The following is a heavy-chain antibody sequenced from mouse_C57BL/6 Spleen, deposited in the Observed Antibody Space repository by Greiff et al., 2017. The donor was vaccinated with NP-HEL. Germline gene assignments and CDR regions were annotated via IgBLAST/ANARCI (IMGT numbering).Heavy chain of an antibody. CDR3: ARDRTTVVANFDV. CDR1: GFTFSDFY. J-gene: IGHJ1*03. CDR2: SRNKANDYTT. V-gene: IGHV7-1*01. Sequence: EVKVVESGGGLVQSGRSLRLSCATSGFTFSDFYMEWVRQAPGKGLEWIAASRNKANDYTTEYSASVKGRFIVSRDTSQSILYLQMNALRAEDTAIYYCARDRTTVVANFDVWGTGTTVTVSS. D-gene: IGHD1-1*01.